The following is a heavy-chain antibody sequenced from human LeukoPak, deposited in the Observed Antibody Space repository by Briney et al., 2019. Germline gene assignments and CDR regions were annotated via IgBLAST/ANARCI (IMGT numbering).Heavy chain of an antibody. Sequence: GGSLRLSCAVSGLTFSDVWMSWVRQAPGKGLEYVGRIRSKTDGGTTDYAAPVKGRLAISRDDSRNTLYLQMDSLRTEDTAVYYCTAIGRYDYFAFWGQGILVTVSS. CDR1: GLTFSDVW. CDR2: IRSKTDGGTT. V-gene: IGHV3-15*01. J-gene: IGHJ4*02. D-gene: IGHD1-14*01. CDR3: TAIGRYDYFAF.